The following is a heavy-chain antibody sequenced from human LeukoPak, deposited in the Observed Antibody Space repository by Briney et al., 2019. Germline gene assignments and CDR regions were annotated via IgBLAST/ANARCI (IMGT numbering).Heavy chain of an antibody. D-gene: IGHD3-3*01. Sequence: PGRSLRLSCAASGFTFSSYAMHWVRQAPGKGLEWVAVISYDGSNKYYADSVKGRFTISRDNSKNTLYLQMNSLRAEDTAVYYCAREPKKVEWLFDYWGQGTLVTVSS. V-gene: IGHV3-30*04. CDR3: AREPKKVEWLFDY. CDR2: ISYDGSNK. J-gene: IGHJ4*02. CDR1: GFTFSSYA.